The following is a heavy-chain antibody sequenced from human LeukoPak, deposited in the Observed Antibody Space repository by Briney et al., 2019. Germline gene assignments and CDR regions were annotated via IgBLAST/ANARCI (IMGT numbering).Heavy chain of an antibody. Sequence: GGSLRLSCAVSGFTFSSYAMSWVRQPPGKGLEWVSAISGSGGSTYYANSVKGRFTISRDNSKNTLYLQMHGLRAEDTVVYCCAKGRRGYSYGYGFDYWGQGTLVTVSS. CDR1: GFTFSSYA. CDR3: AKGRRGYSYGYGFDY. V-gene: IGHV3-23*01. CDR2: ISGSGGST. J-gene: IGHJ4*02. D-gene: IGHD5-18*01.